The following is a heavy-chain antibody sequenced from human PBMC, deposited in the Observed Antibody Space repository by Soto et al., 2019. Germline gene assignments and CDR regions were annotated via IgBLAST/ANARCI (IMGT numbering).Heavy chain of an antibody. CDR3: ARDNGDYGDF. CDR1: GFTFSSYG. CDR2: IWCDGSNK. V-gene: IGHV3-33*01. Sequence: QVQLVESGGGVVQPGRSLRLSCAASGFTFSSYGMHWVRPAPGKGLEWVAVIWCDGSNKYYADSVKGRFTISRDNSKNTLYLQMNSLRAEDTAVYYCARDNGDYGDFWGQGTLVTVSS. D-gene: IGHD2-8*01. J-gene: IGHJ4*02.